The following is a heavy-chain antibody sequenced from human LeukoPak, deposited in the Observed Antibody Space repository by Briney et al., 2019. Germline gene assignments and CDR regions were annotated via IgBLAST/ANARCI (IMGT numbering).Heavy chain of an antibody. Sequence: SETLSLTCAVYGGSFSGYYWSWIRQPPGKGLEWIGEINHSGSTNYNPSLKSRVTISVDTSKNQFSLKLSSATAADTAVYYCARDLRGGTDGMDVWGQGTTVTVSS. D-gene: IGHD3-3*01. CDR1: GGSFSGYY. J-gene: IGHJ6*02. CDR3: ARDLRGGTDGMDV. CDR2: INHSGST. V-gene: IGHV4-34*01.